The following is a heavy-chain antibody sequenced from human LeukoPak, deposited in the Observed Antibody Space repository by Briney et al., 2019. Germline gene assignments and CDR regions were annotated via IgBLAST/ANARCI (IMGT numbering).Heavy chain of an antibody. Sequence: GGSLRLSCAASGFTFNNYWMSWVRQAPGKGLEWVANINQDGSEKYYVDSVKGRFTISRDNSKNTLYLQMNSLRAEDTAVYYCNVVFSSSWYYWGQGTLVTVSS. V-gene: IGHV3-7*01. CDR2: INQDGSEK. J-gene: IGHJ4*02. CDR3: NVVFSSSWYY. CDR1: GFTFNNYW. D-gene: IGHD6-13*01.